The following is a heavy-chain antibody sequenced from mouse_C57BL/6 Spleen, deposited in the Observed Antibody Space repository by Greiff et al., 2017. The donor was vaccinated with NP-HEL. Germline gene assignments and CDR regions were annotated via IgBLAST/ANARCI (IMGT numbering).Heavy chain of an antibody. Sequence: EVKLVESGPELVKPGASVKISCKASGYSFTGYYMNWVKQSPEKSLEWIGEINPSTGGTTYNQKFKAKATLTVDKSSSTAYMQLKSLTSEDSAVYYCARKGAMDYWGQGTSVTVSS. CDR1: GYSFTGYY. J-gene: IGHJ4*01. CDR3: ARKGAMDY. V-gene: IGHV1-42*01. D-gene: IGHD3-3*01. CDR2: INPSTGGT.